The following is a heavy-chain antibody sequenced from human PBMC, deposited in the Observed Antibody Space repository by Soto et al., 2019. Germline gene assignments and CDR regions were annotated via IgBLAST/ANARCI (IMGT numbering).Heavy chain of an antibody. CDR2: IIPIFGTA. CDR3: ASRLVDFWSGYDARKRNYYGMDV. V-gene: IGHV1-69*13. Sequence: GASVKVSCKASGGTFSSYAISWVRQAPGQGLEWMGGIIPIFGTANYAQKFQGRVTITADESTSTAYMELSSLRSEDTAVYYCASRLVDFWSGYDARKRNYYGMDVWGQGTTVTVSS. CDR1: GGTFSSYA. D-gene: IGHD3-3*01. J-gene: IGHJ6*02.